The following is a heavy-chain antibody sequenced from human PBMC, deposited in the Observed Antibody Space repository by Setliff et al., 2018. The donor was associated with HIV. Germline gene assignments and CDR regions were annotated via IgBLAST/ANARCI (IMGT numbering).Heavy chain of an antibody. J-gene: IGHJ5*01. CDR3: ARDRSMKFYHGSRGYYWNWFDP. V-gene: IGHV1-18*01. Sequence: ASVKVSCKASGYTFTSFGISWMRQAPGQGLEWMGWVSGYSGITYYAQKFQGRVTMTTDTSTNTVYMELRSLRSDDTAVYYCARDRSMKFYHGSRGYYWNWFDPWGQGTLVTVSS. CDR2: VSGYSGIT. D-gene: IGHD3-22*01. CDR1: GYTFTSFG.